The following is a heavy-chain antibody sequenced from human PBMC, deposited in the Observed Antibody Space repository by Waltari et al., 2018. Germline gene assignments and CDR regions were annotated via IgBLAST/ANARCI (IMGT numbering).Heavy chain of an antibody. V-gene: IGHV4-39*07. CDR2: IYHTGST. Sequence: QVQLRESGPALVTPSETLSLTCFVSGGSIASTNSSWGWPRQPPGKALEWIGSIYHTGSTYYKPSFRSRVSISLDKSKNQFSLQMTSVTAADTAVYYCARASRCGNDSCVLSSNWFDPWGQGTLVTVSS. CDR3: ARASRCGNDSCVLSSNWFDP. D-gene: IGHD2-21*02. J-gene: IGHJ5*02. CDR1: GGSIASTNSS.